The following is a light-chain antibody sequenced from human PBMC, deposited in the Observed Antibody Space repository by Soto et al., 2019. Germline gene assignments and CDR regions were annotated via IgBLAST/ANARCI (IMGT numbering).Light chain of an antibody. V-gene: IGKV3-15*01. CDR2: DAS. CDR1: QCVSSN. J-gene: IGKJ1*01. Sequence: EIVMTQSPATLSVSPGERATLSCRASQCVSSNLAWYQQKAGQVPRLLIYDASTRATGIPARFSGSGSGTEFTLTISSLQSEDFAVYYCQQYNNWPRTFGQGTKVEIK. CDR3: QQYNNWPRT.